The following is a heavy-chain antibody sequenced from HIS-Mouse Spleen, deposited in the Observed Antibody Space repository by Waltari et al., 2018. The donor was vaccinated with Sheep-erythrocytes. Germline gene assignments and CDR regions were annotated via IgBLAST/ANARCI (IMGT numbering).Heavy chain of an antibody. J-gene: IGHJ3*02. Sequence: QVQLQESGPGLVKPSETLSLTCTVSGYSISSGYSWGWIRQPPGKGLEWIGSIYHSGSTYYNPSLKSRVTISVDTSKNQFSLKLSSVTAADTAVYYCARVAPYYDFWSGYYIDGAFDIWGQGTMVTVSS. D-gene: IGHD3-3*01. CDR3: ARVAPYYDFWSGYYIDGAFDI. V-gene: IGHV4-38-2*02. CDR2: IYHSGST. CDR1: GYSISSGYS.